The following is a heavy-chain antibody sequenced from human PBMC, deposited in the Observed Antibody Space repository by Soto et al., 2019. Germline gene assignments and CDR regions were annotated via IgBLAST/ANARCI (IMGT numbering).Heavy chain of an antibody. V-gene: IGHV4-30-2*01. Sequence: SETLSLTCAVSGGSISSGGYSWSWIRQPPGKGLEWIGYIYHSGSTYYNPSLKSRVTISVDRSKNQFSLKLSSVTAADTAVYYCAGAAYGSGNFDYWGQGTLVTVSS. J-gene: IGHJ4*02. D-gene: IGHD3-10*01. CDR3: AGAAYGSGNFDY. CDR2: IYHSGST. CDR1: GGSISSGGYS.